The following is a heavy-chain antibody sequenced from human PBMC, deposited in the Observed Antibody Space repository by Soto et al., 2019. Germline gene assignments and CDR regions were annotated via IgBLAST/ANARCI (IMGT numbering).Heavy chain of an antibody. CDR3: ARGSGSRSTYYYYYYGMDV. V-gene: IGHV3-48*02. J-gene: IGHJ6*04. D-gene: IGHD1-26*01. CDR2: ISSSSSTI. Sequence: PGGSLRLSCAASGINFSSYSMNWVRQAPGKGLEWVSYISSSSSTIYYADSVKGRFTISRDNAKNSLYLQMNSLRDEDTAVYYCARGSGSRSTYYYYYYGMDVWGKGTTVTVSS. CDR1: GINFSSYS.